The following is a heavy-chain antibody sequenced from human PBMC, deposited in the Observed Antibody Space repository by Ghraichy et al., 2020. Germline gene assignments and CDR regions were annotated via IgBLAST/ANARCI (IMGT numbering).Heavy chain of an antibody. CDR1: GFTFSSYA. J-gene: IGHJ3*02. CDR2: ISYDGSNK. D-gene: IGHD6-19*01. Sequence: GGSLRLSCAASGFTFSSYAMHWVRQAPGKGLEWVAVISYDGSNKYYADSVKGRFTISRDNSKNTLYLQMNSLRAEDTAVYYCARERTVAGIPRAFDIWGQGTMVTVSS. CDR3: ARERTVAGIPRAFDI. V-gene: IGHV3-30-3*01.